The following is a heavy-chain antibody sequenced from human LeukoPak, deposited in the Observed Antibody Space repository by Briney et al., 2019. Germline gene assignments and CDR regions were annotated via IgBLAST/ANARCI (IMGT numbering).Heavy chain of an antibody. D-gene: IGHD3-10*01. CDR1: GGSFTGYY. V-gene: IGHV4-34*01. Sequence: PSETLSLTCALYGGSFTGYYWRWIRQPPGKGLEWIGSIYYSGSTFYNPSLKSRVTISVDTSKNQLSLKLNSVTAADTAVYYCARDPRGVSKPYYFDYWGQGTLVTVSS. J-gene: IGHJ4*02. CDR2: IYYSGST. CDR3: ARDPRGVSKPYYFDY.